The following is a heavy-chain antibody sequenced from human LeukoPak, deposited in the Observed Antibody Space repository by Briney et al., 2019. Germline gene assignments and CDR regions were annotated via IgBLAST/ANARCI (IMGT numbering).Heavy chain of an antibody. CDR3: ARELYRGLGNWFDP. CDR1: GFTLSFSTYN. Sequence: GGSLRLSCAASGFTLSFSTYNMMWVRQAPGKGLECISFISNVGSTIYYAASVEGRFTISRDNAKNLLYLEMNGLRDEDTAVYYCARELYRGLGNWFDPWGQGTLVTVSS. J-gene: IGHJ5*02. V-gene: IGHV3-48*02. D-gene: IGHD3-10*01. CDR2: ISNVGSTI.